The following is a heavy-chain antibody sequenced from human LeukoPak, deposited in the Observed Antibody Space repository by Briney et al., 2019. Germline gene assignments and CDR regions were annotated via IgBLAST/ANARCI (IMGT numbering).Heavy chain of an antibody. D-gene: IGHD6-13*01. V-gene: IGHV7-4-1*02. Sequence: ASVKVSCKASGYTFTSYGISWVRQAPGQGLEWMGWINTNTGNPTYAQGFTGRFVFSLDTSVSTAYLQISSLKAEDTAVYYCARGAAAGLGYFDYWGQGTLVTVSS. CDR1: GYTFTSYG. J-gene: IGHJ4*02. CDR3: ARGAAAGLGYFDY. CDR2: INTNTGNP.